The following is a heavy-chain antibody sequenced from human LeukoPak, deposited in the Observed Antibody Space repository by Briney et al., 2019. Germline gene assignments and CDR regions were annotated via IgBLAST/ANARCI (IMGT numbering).Heavy chain of an antibody. J-gene: IGHJ5*02. CDR1: GDSVSSNSAA. D-gene: IGHD6-6*01. CDR3: ARDNLGIAARSIDP. CDR2: TYYRSTWYN. V-gene: IGHV6-1*01. Sequence: SQTLSLTCAISGDSVSSNSAAWNWIRQPPSRGPAWLGRTYYRSTWYNDYAVSVKSRITINPDTSKTQFSLQLNSVTREDTAVYYCARDNLGIAARSIDPWGQGTLVTVSS.